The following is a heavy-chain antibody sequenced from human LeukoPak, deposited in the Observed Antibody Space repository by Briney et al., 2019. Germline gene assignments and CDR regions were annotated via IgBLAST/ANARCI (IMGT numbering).Heavy chain of an antibody. CDR2: IKHDGSVQ. Sequence: GGSLRLSCAASGFTFSRYWMNWVRQAPGKGLEWVANIKHDGSVQNYVDSVKGRFTISRDNAKNSLYLQVNSLRAEDTAVYYCASLRFLEWSFDSWGQGTLVTVSS. D-gene: IGHD3-3*01. J-gene: IGHJ4*02. CDR3: ASLRFLEWSFDS. CDR1: GFTFSRYW. V-gene: IGHV3-7*01.